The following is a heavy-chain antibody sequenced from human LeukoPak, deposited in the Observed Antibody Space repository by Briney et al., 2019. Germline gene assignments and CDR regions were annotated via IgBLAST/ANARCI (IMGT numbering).Heavy chain of an antibody. V-gene: IGHV4-39*01. J-gene: IGHJ4*02. CDR2: IYYSGST. CDR1: GGSISSSSYY. Sequence: SETLSLTCTVSGGSISSSSYYWGWIRQPPGKGLEWIGSIYYSGSTYYNPSLKSRVTISVDTSKNQFSLKLSSVTAADTAVYYCARARYSSSWYDYWGQGTLVTVSS. CDR3: ARARYSSSWYDY. D-gene: IGHD6-13*01.